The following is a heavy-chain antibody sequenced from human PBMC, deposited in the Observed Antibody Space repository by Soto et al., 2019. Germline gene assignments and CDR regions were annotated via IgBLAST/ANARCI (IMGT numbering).Heavy chain of an antibody. Sequence: QGQLVQSGAEVKKPGSSVKVSCKASGGTFNSYVINWVRQAPGQGLEWMGGIIPIFTTANYVQKFQGRVTITADKSTSTAYLEPSSLSTEATAVYYCARSDGYCIGRSCHSVAGYSYGLHVWGQGTTVTVSS. D-gene: IGHD2-15*01. CDR1: GGTFNSYV. CDR2: IIPIFTTA. V-gene: IGHV1-69*06. CDR3: ARSDGYCIGRSCHSVAGYSYGLHV. J-gene: IGHJ6*02.